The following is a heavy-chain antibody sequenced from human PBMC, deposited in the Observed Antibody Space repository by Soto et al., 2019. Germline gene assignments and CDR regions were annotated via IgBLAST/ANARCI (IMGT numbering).Heavy chain of an antibody. J-gene: IGHJ4*02. CDR1: GYTFTGYY. D-gene: IGHD1-1*01. V-gene: IGHV1-2*02. CDR2: INPNSGGT. Sequence: QVQLVQSGAEVKKPGASVKVSCKASGYTFTGYYMHWVRQAPGQGLEWMGWINPNSGGTNHAQKFQGRVTMTGDTSISSAYMELRRLRADDAAVYDCARSGRNWLPSGRWGQGTLVTVSS. CDR3: ARSGRNWLPSGR.